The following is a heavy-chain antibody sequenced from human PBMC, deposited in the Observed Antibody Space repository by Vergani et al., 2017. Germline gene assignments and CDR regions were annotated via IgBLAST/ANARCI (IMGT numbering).Heavy chain of an antibody. CDR3: ARATIAARPIDY. CDR2: IWHDGSNE. V-gene: IGHV3-33*01. Sequence: QVQLVESGGGVVQPGKSLNLSCETSGFIFSDYVMHWVRQAPGKGLEWVAGIWHDGSNEKYVDSVQGRFTISRDNAKNSLYLQMNSLRAEDTDVYYCARATIAARPIDYWGQGTLVTVSS. J-gene: IGHJ4*02. D-gene: IGHD6-6*01. CDR1: GFIFSDYV.